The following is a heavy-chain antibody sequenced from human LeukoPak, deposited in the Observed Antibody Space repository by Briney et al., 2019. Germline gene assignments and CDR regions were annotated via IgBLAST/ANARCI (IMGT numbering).Heavy chain of an antibody. D-gene: IGHD3-22*01. V-gene: IGHV3-7*01. J-gene: IGHJ4*02. CDR1: GISFSNYW. Sequence: PGGSMRLSCAASGISFSNYWMSWVRQAPGKGLEWVANIKEDGSERNYVDSVKGRFTISRDNAKNSLYLQMNSLRAEDTAVHYCARKDSSPRTFDYWGQGTLVTVSS. CDR3: ARKDSSPRTFDY. CDR2: IKEDGSER.